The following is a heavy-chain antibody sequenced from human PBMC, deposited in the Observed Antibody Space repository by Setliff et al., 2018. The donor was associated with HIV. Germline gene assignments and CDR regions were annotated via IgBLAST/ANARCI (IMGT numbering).Heavy chain of an antibody. V-gene: IGHV1-18*01. CDR2: ISNYNGNT. J-gene: IGHJ4*02. CDR1: GYMFGPYG. CDR3: ARDSDNFWSGYYAAFDY. Sequence: GASVKVSCKASGYMFGPYGIYWVRQAPGQGLEWMGWISNYNGNTNYAQKFHGRVTMTTDTSSSTAYLDLRSLRSDDTAVYYCARDSDNFWSGYYAAFDYWGQGTLVTVSS. D-gene: IGHD3-3*01.